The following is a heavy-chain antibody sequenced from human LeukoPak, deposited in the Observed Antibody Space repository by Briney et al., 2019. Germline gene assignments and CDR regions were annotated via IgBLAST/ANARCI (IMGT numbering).Heavy chain of an antibody. V-gene: IGHV4-39*07. J-gene: IGHJ3*02. CDR2: IYFSGST. D-gene: IGHD3-10*01. CDR1: GGSISSSSYY. Sequence: PSETVSLTCTVSGGSISSSSYYWAWIRQPPGKGPEWFGGIYFSGSTYYNPSLKSRVTISVDTSKNQFSLKLSSVTAADTAVYYCASRNYYGSGSYSLYPKENDAFDIWGQGTMVTVSS. CDR3: ASRNYYGSGSYSLYPKENDAFDI.